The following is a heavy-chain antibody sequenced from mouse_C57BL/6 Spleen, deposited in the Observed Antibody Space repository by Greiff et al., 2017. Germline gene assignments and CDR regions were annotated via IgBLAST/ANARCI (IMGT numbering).Heavy chain of an antibody. CDR1: GFNIKDYY. CDR2: IDPEDGET. D-gene: IGHD3-2*02. CDR3: ARSSGYESYFDY. V-gene: IGHV14-2*01. J-gene: IGHJ2*01. Sequence: EVKLMESGAELAKPGASVKLSCTASGFNIKDYYMHWVKQRTEQGLEWIGRIDPEDGETKYAPKFQGKATITADTSSNTAYLQLSSLTSEDTAVYYCARSSGYESYFDYWGQGTTLTVSS.